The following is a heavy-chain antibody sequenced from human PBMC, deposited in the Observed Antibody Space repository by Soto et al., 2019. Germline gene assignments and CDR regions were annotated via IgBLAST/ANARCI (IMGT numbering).Heavy chain of an antibody. Sequence: QAQLMQVGGEVKKPGASVKVSCKASGYTFTDYYLQRVRQAAGQELEWMGWINVQSGDTNYAQKFQGRFTMTRDTSIDTAYFELRSLRSDDKAVYCCARDFWMYPLSGMDVWGQGTTVTVS. CDR2: INVQSGDT. D-gene: IGHD1-1*01. CDR3: ARDFWMYPLSGMDV. CDR1: GYTFTDYY. V-gene: IGHV1-2*02. J-gene: IGHJ6*02.